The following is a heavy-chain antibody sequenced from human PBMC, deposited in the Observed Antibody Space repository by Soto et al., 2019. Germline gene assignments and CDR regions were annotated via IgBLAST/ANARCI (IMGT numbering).Heavy chain of an antibody. CDR2: IWYDGSNQ. V-gene: IGHV3-33*08. CDR1: GFTFSSYA. Sequence: QVQLVESGGGVVQPGRSLRLSCAASGFTFSSYAMHWVRQAPGKELEWVAVIWYDGSNQYYADSVKGRITISRDNSKNTLYLQMNSLRAEDTAVYYCAGGYSYSPGFYFDYWGQGALVTVSS. D-gene: IGHD5-18*01. CDR3: AGGYSYSPGFYFDY. J-gene: IGHJ4*02.